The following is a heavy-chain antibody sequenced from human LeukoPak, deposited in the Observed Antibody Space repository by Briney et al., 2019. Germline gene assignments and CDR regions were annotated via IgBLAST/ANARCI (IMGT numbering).Heavy chain of an antibody. J-gene: IGHJ6*02. V-gene: IGHV3-9*01. Sequence: GGSLRLSCAASGFTFDDYAMHWVRQAPGKGLEWVSGISWNSGSIGYADSVKGRFTISRDNAKNSLYLQMNSLRAEDTAVYYCARSGNSSMGMDVWGQGTTVTVSS. CDR1: GFTFDDYA. D-gene: IGHD6-13*01. CDR2: ISWNSGSI. CDR3: ARSGNSSMGMDV.